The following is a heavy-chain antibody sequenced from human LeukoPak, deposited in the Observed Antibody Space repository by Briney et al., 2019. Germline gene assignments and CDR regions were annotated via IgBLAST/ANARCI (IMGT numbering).Heavy chain of an antibody. V-gene: IGHV1-8*01. D-gene: IGHD3-10*01. CDR1: GYTFTSYD. CDR3: ARKFLGSRGYYFDY. Sequence: ASVKVSCKASGYTFTSYDIKWVRQATGQGLEGMGWMNPNSGKTGYAQKFQGRGTMNRNNYRRKAYMEVSSLRSEDMAVYYCARKFLGSRGYYFDYWGQGTLVTVSS. CDR2: MNPNSGKT. J-gene: IGHJ4*02.